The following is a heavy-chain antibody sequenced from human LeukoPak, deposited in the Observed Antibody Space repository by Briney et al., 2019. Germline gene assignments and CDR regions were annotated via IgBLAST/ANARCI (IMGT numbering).Heavy chain of an antibody. Sequence: SETLSLTCTVSGGSVSSYYWSWIRQPPRKGLEWIGYIYYSGSTNYNPSLKSRVTISVDTSKNQFSLKLSSVTAADTAVYYCARWTKHIWDGYGPGYFDYWGQGTLVAVSS. J-gene: IGHJ4*02. D-gene: IGHD5-24*01. CDR3: ARWTKHIWDGYGPGYFDY. CDR2: IYYSGST. CDR1: GGSVSSYY. V-gene: IGHV4-59*02.